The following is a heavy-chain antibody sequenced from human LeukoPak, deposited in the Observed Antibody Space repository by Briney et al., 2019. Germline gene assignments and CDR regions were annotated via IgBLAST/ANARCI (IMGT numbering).Heavy chain of an antibody. J-gene: IGHJ4*02. CDR2: INHSGST. CDR1: GGSFSGYY. CDR3: ARGTAIAVEDY. Sequence: SETLSLTCAVYGGSFSGYYRSWLRQPPGKGLEWIGEINHSGSTNYNPSLKSRVTISVDTSKNQFSLKLSSVTAADTGVYYCARGTAIAVEDYWGQGTLVTVSS. D-gene: IGHD6-19*01. V-gene: IGHV4-34*01.